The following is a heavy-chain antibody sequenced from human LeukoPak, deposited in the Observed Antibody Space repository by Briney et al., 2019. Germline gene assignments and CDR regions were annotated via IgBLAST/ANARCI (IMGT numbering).Heavy chain of an antibody. CDR2: ISYDGSNK. Sequence: GGSLRLSCAASGFTFSSYAMHWVRQAPGKGLEWVAVISYDGSNKYYADSVKGRFTISRDNSKNSLYLQMNSLRDEDTAVYFCARESSGTYYHFDYWGQGTLVTVSS. D-gene: IGHD1-26*01. V-gene: IGHV3-30-3*01. CDR3: ARESSGTYYHFDY. CDR1: GFTFSSYA. J-gene: IGHJ4*02.